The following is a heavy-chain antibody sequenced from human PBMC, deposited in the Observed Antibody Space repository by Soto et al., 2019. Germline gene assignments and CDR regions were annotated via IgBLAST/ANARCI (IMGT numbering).Heavy chain of an antibody. CDR3: ARSPGPYCSSTSCYSPSGIERITGTRRRYYFDY. D-gene: IGHD2-2*02. J-gene: IGHJ4*01. Sequence: PSETLSLTCAVYGGSFSGYYWSWIRQPPGTGLEWIGEINHSGSTNYNPSLKSRVTISVDTSKNQFSLKLSSVTAADTAVFYCARSPGPYCSSTSCYSPSGIERITGTRRRYYFDYWGHGTPVTVSS. CDR2: INHSGST. CDR1: GGSFSGYY. V-gene: IGHV4-34*01.